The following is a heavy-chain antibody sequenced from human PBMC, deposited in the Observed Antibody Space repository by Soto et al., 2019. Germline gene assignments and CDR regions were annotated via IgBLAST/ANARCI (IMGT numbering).Heavy chain of an antibody. CDR1: GGTFSSYA. D-gene: IGHD1-26*01. Sequence: QVQLVQSGAEVKKPGSSVKVSCQASGGTFSSYAITWVRQAPGQGLEWMGGIIPLFGTANYAQKFQGRVTITADKSTSTAYMEVRSLRSEDTAVYYCARGWETVGTTTPFAYWGQGTLVTVSS. CDR3: ARGWETVGTTTPFAY. CDR2: IIPLFGTA. J-gene: IGHJ4*02. V-gene: IGHV1-69*06.